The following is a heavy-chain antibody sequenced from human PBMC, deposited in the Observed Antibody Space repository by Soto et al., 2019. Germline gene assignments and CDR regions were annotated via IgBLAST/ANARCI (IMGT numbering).Heavy chain of an antibody. CDR1: GYTFTNFG. CDR3: ARAYYYDSSGYYPVDN. V-gene: IGHV1-18*01. Sequence: QVQLVQSGAEVKKPGASVKVSCKASGYTFTNFGISWVRQAPGQGLEWMGWISAYNGNTNYAQNLQGRVTMTTDTXTXIAYMELRSLRSDDTAVYYCARAYYYDSSGYYPVDNWGQGTLVTVSS. CDR2: ISAYNGNT. D-gene: IGHD3-22*01. J-gene: IGHJ4*02.